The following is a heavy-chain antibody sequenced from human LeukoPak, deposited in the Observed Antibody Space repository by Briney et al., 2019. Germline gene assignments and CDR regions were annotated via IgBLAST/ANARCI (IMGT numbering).Heavy chain of an antibody. Sequence: SETLSLTCSVSGGSISSSYWSWIRQPAGKGLEWIGRIYSSGSTNYNPSLKSRVTMSVDTSKNQFSLKLSSVTAADTAVYYCARWDDVDAFDIWGQGTMVTVSS. J-gene: IGHJ3*02. CDR2: IYSSGST. CDR1: GGSISSSY. CDR3: ARWDDVDAFDI. D-gene: IGHD1-1*01. V-gene: IGHV4-4*07.